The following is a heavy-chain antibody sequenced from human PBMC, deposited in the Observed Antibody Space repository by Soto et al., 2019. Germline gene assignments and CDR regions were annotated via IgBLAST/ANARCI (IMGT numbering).Heavy chain of an antibody. D-gene: IGHD3-22*01. CDR2: IYYSGST. J-gene: IGHJ3*02. CDR1: GGSISSGGYY. Sequence: SETLSLTCTVSGGSISSGGYYWSWIRQHPGKGLEWIGYIYYSGSTYYNPSLKSRVTISVDTSKNQFSLKLSSVTAADTAVYYCARVTHQVPSYYYDSSGYYAFDIWGQGTMVTVSS. CDR3: ARVTHQVPSYYYDSSGYYAFDI. V-gene: IGHV4-31*03.